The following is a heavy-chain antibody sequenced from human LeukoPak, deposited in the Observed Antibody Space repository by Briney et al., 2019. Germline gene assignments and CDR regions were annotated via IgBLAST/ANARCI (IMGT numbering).Heavy chain of an antibody. V-gene: IGHV4-59*08. Sequence: PSETLSLTCAVYGGSFSGYYWSWIRQPPGKGLEWIAYISDIGSINYNPSLKSRVTISLDTSKHQFSLKLSSVTAADTAVYYCAGHHPRNTVDFWGQGTLVTVSS. D-gene: IGHD2/OR15-2a*01. CDR3: AGHHPRNTVDF. J-gene: IGHJ4*02. CDR1: GGSFSGYY. CDR2: ISDIGSI.